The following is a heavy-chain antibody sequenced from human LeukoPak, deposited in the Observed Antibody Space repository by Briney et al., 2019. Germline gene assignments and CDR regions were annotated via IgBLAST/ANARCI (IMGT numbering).Heavy chain of an antibody. CDR2: INHSGST. V-gene: IGHV4-34*01. D-gene: IGHD3-22*01. J-gene: IGHJ4*02. CDR3: ARNPQGYDSSGYYYGYYFDY. CDR1: GGSFSGYY. Sequence: SETLSLTCAVYGGSFSGYYWSWIRQPPGKGLEWIEEINHSGSTNYNPSLKSRVTISVDTSKNQFSLKLSSVTAADTAVYYCARNPQGYDSSGYYYGYYFDYWGQGTLVTVSS.